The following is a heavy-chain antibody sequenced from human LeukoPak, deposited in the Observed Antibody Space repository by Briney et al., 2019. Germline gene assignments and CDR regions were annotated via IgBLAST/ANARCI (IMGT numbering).Heavy chain of an antibody. Sequence: PGGSLRLSCAASGFTFSSYWMHWVRQAPGKGLVWVSRINSDGSSTNYADSVKGRFTIPRDNSKNTLYLQMNSLRAEDTAVYYCARDHEAEMATIMDYWGQGTLVTVSS. CDR2: INSDGSST. V-gene: IGHV3-74*01. CDR3: ARDHEAEMATIMDY. J-gene: IGHJ4*02. CDR1: GFTFSSYW. D-gene: IGHD5-24*01.